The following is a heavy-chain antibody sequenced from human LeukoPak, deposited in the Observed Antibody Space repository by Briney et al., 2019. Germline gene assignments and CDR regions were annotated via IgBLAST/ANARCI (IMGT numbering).Heavy chain of an antibody. CDR1: GYTFTSYG. D-gene: IGHD5-12*01. J-gene: IGHJ4*02. CDR3: ARPREPWGGYDWGDFDY. V-gene: IGHV1-18*01. Sequence: ASVKVSCKASGYTFTSYGISWVRQAPGQGLEWMGWISAYNGNTNYAQKLQGRVTMTTDTSTGTAYMELRSLRSDDTAVYYCARPREPWGGYDWGDFDYWGQGTLDTVSS. CDR2: ISAYNGNT.